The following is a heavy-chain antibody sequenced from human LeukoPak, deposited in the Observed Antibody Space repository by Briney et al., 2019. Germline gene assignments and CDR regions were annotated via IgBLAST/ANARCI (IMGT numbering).Heavy chain of an antibody. CDR2: ITSTYDGGIT. CDR3: TTVGRRYCTGVDV. D-gene: IGHD2-8*02. V-gene: IGHV3-15*01. J-gene: IGHJ6*01. CDR1: GFTFSSYA. Sequence: GGSLRLSCAASGFTFSSYAMSWVRQAPGKGLEWVARITSTYDGGITDYAPPMTGRFSISRHESKNTSSLEMNRLKTEDTGLYFCTTVGRRYCTGVDVWGEG.